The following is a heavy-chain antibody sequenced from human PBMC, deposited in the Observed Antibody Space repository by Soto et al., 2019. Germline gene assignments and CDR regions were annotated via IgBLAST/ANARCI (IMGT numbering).Heavy chain of an antibody. J-gene: IGHJ4*02. CDR2: TSNSGST. CDR1: GGSITSSGYY. V-gene: IGHV4-31*03. D-gene: IGHD2-2*01. CDR3: ARGGGSTKVDY. Sequence: LSLTCTVSGGSITSSGYYWSWIRQHPGEGLEWIGFTSNSGSTSYNPSLKSRVTISVDTSSNQFSLNLKSVTAADTAVYYCARGGGSTKVDYWGQGTLVTVSS.